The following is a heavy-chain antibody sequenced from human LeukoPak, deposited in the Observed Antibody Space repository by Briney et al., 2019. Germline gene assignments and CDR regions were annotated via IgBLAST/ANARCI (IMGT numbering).Heavy chain of an antibody. CDR2: ISSSSSYI. J-gene: IGHJ5*02. D-gene: IGHD1-26*01. CDR3: ARDREHPFVRNWFDP. Sequence: GGSLRLSCAASGFTFSSYSMNWVRQAPGKGLEWVSSISSSSSYIYYADSVKGRFTISRDNAKNSLYLQMNSLRAEDTAVYYCARDREHPFVRNWFDPWGQGTLVTVSS. CDR1: GFTFSSYS. V-gene: IGHV3-21*01.